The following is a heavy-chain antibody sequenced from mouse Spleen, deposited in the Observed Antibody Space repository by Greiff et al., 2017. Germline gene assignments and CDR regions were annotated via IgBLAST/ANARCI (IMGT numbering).Heavy chain of an antibody. CDR1: GFTFSSYA. CDR2: ISSGGGNT. CDR3: ARHEEGGNYDY. Sequence: EVQVVESGGGLVKLGGSLKLSCAASGFTFSSYAMSWVRQTPEKRLEWVATISSGGGNTYYPDSVKGRFTISRDNAKNTLYLQMSSLKSEDTAMYYCARHEEGGNYDYWGQGTTLTVSS. V-gene: IGHV5-9-3*01. D-gene: IGHD2-1*01. J-gene: IGHJ2*01.